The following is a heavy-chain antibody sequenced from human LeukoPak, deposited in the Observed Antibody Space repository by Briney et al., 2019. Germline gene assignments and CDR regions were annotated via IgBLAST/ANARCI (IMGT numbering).Heavy chain of an antibody. J-gene: IGHJ4*02. Sequence: PGGSLRLSCAASGFTFSSYSMNWVRQAPGKGLEWVSSISSSSSYIYYADSVKGRFTISRDNAKNSLYLRMNSLRAEDTAVYYCAKDPSPHFDWLHYIDYWGQGTLVTVSS. V-gene: IGHV3-21*01. CDR2: ISSSSSYI. CDR1: GFTFSSYS. D-gene: IGHD3-9*01. CDR3: AKDPSPHFDWLHYIDY.